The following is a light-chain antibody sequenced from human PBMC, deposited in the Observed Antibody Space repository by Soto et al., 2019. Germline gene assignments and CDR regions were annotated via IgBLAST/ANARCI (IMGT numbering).Light chain of an antibody. V-gene: IGLV2-14*03. Sequence: QSVLTQPASVSGSPGQSITVSCTGTSSDVGGYNYVSWYQQHPGKATRPMIYDVTNRPPGVSDRFSGSKSGNTASLTISGLQAEDEADYYCSSYRRGSTYVFGTGTKVTVL. CDR1: SSDVGGYNY. J-gene: IGLJ1*01. CDR3: SSYRRGSTYV. CDR2: DVT.